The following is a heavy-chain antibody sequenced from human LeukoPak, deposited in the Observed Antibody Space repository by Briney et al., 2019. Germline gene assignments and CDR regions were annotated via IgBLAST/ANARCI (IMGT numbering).Heavy chain of an antibody. CDR1: GGSFSGYY. CDR3: ARHSYDILTGYYRAYFDY. CDR2: INHSGST. V-gene: IGHV4-34*01. D-gene: IGHD3-9*01. J-gene: IGHJ4*02. Sequence: SETLSLTCAVYGGSFSGYYWSWIRQPPGKGLEWIGEINHSGSTNYNPSLKSRVTISVDTSKNQFSLKLSSVTAADTAVYYCARHSYDILTGYYRAYFDYWGQGTLVTVSS.